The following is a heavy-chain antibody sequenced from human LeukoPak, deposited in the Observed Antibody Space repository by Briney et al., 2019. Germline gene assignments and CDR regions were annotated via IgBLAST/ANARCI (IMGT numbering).Heavy chain of an antibody. CDR3: AREEFSDYVPFFDY. J-gene: IGHJ4*02. CDR1: AFTFSGVY. V-gene: IGHV3-72*01. D-gene: IGHD4-17*01. CDR2: IRNKAKSHTT. Sequence: GGSLRLSCAAAAFTFSGVYMDWVPHAPGKGLEWVVRIRNKAKSHTTEYAASVKGRFTMSSDDSKNSLDLQMYRLKTEDTAVYFCAREEFSDYVPFFDYWGQGTLVTASS.